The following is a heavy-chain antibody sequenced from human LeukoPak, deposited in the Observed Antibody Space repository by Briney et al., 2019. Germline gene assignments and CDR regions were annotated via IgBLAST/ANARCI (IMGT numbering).Heavy chain of an antibody. Sequence: PSETLSLTCAVYGGSFSGYYWSWIRQPPGKGLEWIGEINHSGSTNYNPSLKSRVTISVDTSKNQFSLKLSPVTAADTAVYYCARGEAVVTFDYWGQGTLVTVSS. CDR2: INHSGST. D-gene: IGHD2-21*02. J-gene: IGHJ4*02. CDR1: GGSFSGYY. CDR3: ARGEAVVTFDY. V-gene: IGHV4-34*01.